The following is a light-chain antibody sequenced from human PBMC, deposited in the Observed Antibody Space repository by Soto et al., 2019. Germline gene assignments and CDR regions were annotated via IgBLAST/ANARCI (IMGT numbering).Light chain of an antibody. Sequence: ELVLTQSPGTLSLSPGERATLSCRASQSVSSSSLAWYQQKPGQAPRLLIYGASSRATGIPDRFSGSWSGTDFTLTISRLEPEDVAVYYCQQYGSSPDTVGQGTKLEIK. V-gene: IGKV3-20*01. J-gene: IGKJ2*01. CDR2: GAS. CDR1: QSVSSSS. CDR3: QQYGSSPDT.